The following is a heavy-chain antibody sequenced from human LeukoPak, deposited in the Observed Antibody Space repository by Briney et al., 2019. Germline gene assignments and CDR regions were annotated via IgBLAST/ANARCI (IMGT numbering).Heavy chain of an antibody. V-gene: IGHV3-7*03. CDR2: IKEDGTET. Sequence: GGSLRLSCAASGFMFSGNWMSWFRLAPGKGLEWVANIKEDGTETYYVDSVKGRFTISRDNAKNSLYLQMNSLRVEDTAVYYCAKEGRSLQTYWGQGTLVTVSS. J-gene: IGHJ4*02. CDR3: AKEGRSLQTY. D-gene: IGHD5-24*01. CDR1: GFMFSGNW.